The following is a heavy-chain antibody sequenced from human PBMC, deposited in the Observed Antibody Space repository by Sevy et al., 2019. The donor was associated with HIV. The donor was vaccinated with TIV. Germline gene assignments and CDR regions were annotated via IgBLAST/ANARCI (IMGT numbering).Heavy chain of an antibody. CDR2: IYYSGST. CDR3: AREGWAVAGTFAFGY. Sequence: SETLSLTCTVSGGSISSYYWSWIRQPPGKGLEWIGYIYYSGSTNYNPSLKSRVTISVDTSKNQFSLKLSSVTAADTAVYYCAREGWAVAGTFAFGYWGQGTLVTVSS. CDR1: GGSISSYY. V-gene: IGHV4-59*01. D-gene: IGHD6-19*01. J-gene: IGHJ4*02.